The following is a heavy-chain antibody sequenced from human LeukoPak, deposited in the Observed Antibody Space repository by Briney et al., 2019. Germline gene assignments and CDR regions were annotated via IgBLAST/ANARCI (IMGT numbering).Heavy chain of an antibody. V-gene: IGHV1-69*05. Sequence: ASVKVSCKASGGTFSSYAISWVRQAPGQGLEWMGGIIPIFGTANYAQKFQGRVTITTDESTSTAYMELSSLRSEDTAVYYCARAQLELAAYYYYYMDVGGKGTTVTVSS. D-gene: IGHD1-1*01. CDR3: ARAQLELAAYYYYYMDV. CDR1: GGTFSSYA. J-gene: IGHJ6*03. CDR2: IIPIFGTA.